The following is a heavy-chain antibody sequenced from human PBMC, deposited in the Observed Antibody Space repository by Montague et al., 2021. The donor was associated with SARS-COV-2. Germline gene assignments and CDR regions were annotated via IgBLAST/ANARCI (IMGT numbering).Heavy chain of an antibody. CDR3: TRDPGYSSGGL. D-gene: IGHD3-22*01. V-gene: IGHV3-49*04. CDR2: IRSKAYGWTT. J-gene: IGHJ3*01. CDR1: GFTFRDYA. Sequence: SLRLSFAGSGFTFRDYALTWVRQAPGKGLEWVGFIRSKAYGWTTDYVASVKGRFTISRDDSRSIAYLQMDSLKTEDTAVYYCTRDPGYSSGGLWGQGTMVTVSS.